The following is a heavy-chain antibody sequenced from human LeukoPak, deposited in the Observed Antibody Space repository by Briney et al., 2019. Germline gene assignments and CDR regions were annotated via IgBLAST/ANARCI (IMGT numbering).Heavy chain of an antibody. D-gene: IGHD6-19*01. Sequence: SETLSLTCTVSGGSISSYYWSWIRQPAGKGLEWIGRIYTSGSTNYNPSLKSRVTISVDTSKNQFSLKLSSVTAADTAVYYCARAPDPPRVAGNAFDIWGQGTMVTVSS. CDR2: IYTSGST. V-gene: IGHV4-4*07. J-gene: IGHJ3*02. CDR1: GGSISSYY. CDR3: ARAPDPPRVAGNAFDI.